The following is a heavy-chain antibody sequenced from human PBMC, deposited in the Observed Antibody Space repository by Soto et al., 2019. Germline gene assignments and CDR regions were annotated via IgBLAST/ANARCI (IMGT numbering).Heavy chain of an antibody. CDR3: ARAFDRYDFWSGYYNPYSYMAV. CDR2: MNPNSGNT. J-gene: IGHJ6*03. V-gene: IGHV1-8*01. CDR1: GYTFTSYD. Sequence: GASVKVSCKASGYTFTSYDINWVRQATGQGLEWMGWMNPNSGNTGYAQKFQGRVTMTRNTSISTPYMELRSLRSEDTAVYYCARAFDRYDFWSGYYNPYSYMAVWGKGTAVTGFS. D-gene: IGHD3-3*01.